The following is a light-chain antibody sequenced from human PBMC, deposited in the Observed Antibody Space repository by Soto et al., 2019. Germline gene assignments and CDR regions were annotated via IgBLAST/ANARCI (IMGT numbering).Light chain of an antibody. CDR2: DVS. J-gene: IGLJ1*01. Sequence: QSVLTQPASVSVSPGQSSTISCTGTSSDVGGYNYVSWYQQHPGKAPKLMIYDVSNRPSGVSNRFSGSKSGNTASLTISGLQAEDEADYYCSSYTSSSTLFGTGTKVTV. CDR1: SSDVGGYNY. V-gene: IGLV2-14*01. CDR3: SSYTSSSTL.